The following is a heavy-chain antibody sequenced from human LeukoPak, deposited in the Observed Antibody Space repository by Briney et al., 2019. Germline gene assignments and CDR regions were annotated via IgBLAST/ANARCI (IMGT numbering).Heavy chain of an antibody. V-gene: IGHV4-39*07. Sequence: PSETLSLTCTVSGGSISSSSYYWSWIRQPPGKGLERIGEINHSGSTNYNPSLKSRVTISVDTSKNQFSLKLSSVTAADTAVYYCAREGGYSGSYRDCYFDYWGQGTLVTVSS. CDR1: GGSISSSSYY. CDR3: AREGGYSGSYRDCYFDY. D-gene: IGHD1-26*01. CDR2: INHSGST. J-gene: IGHJ4*02.